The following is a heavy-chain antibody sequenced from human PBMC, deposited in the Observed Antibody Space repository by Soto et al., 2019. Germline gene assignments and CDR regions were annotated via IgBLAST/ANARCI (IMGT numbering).Heavy chain of an antibody. J-gene: IGHJ6*02. D-gene: IGHD3-10*01. CDR2: ISFGGSDS. Sequence: QVQLVESGGAVVQPGRSLRLSCAASGFTFNRYAMHWVRQAPGKGLEWVAFISFGGSDSYYADSVKGRFALSRDNSKNTMYLERNSLPPEDTAVYYCAKPNGYGSGRNTLFGVGVWGQGTAVTVSS. CDR3: AKPNGYGSGRNTLFGVGV. V-gene: IGHV3-30*09. CDR1: GFTFNRYA.